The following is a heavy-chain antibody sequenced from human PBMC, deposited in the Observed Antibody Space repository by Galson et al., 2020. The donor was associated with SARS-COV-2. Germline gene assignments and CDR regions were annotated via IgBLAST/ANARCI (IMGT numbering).Heavy chain of an antibody. CDR2: ISYDGSNK. CDR1: GFTFSSYG. J-gene: IGHJ6*02. Sequence: GGSLRLSCAASGFTFSSYGMHWVRQAPGKGLEWVALISYDGSNKNYADSVKGRFTISRDNSKNTLYLQMNSLRAEDTAAYYCARAHYGAYYFGMDVWGQGTTVTVSS. D-gene: IGHD4-17*01. V-gene: IGHV3-30*03. CDR3: ARAHYGAYYFGMDV.